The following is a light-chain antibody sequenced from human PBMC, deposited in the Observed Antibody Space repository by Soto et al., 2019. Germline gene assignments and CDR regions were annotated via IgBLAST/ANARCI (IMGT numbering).Light chain of an antibody. CDR2: GAS. CDR1: QSVSTN. V-gene: IGKV3D-15*01. J-gene: IGKJ1*01. CDR3: QQYNTWPRT. Sequence: EIVLTQSPGTLSVPPGERATLSFRASQSVSTNFAWYQPEPGQAPRLLFYGASSRATAAPARITASGARTVVTLTISSLQSEDCAVYYCQQYNTWPRTFGQGTKVDIK.